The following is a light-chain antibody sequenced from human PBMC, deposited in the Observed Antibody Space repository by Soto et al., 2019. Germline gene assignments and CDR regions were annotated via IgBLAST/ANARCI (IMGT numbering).Light chain of an antibody. CDR1: QSISSW. CDR3: QQYNSYLYT. J-gene: IGKJ2*01. CDR2: KAS. Sequence: DIQMTQSPSTLSASVGDRVTITCRASQSISSWLAWYQQKPGKAPKLLIYKASSIESGVPSRFSGSGSGTEFTLTISSLQPDDFATYYCQQYNSYLYTFGQGTKLEIK. V-gene: IGKV1-5*03.